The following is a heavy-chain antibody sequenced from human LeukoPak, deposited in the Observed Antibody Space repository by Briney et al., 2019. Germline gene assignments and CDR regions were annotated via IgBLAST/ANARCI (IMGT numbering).Heavy chain of an antibody. CDR2: ISYDGSNK. D-gene: IGHD3-3*01. Sequence: GGSLRLSCAASGFTFGSYAMSWVRQAPGKGLEWVAVISYDGSNKYYADSVKGRFTISRDNSKNTLYLQMNSLRAEDTAVYYCARKINSRTAELRFLGWLSPSFDYWGQGTLVTVSS. CDR3: ARKINSRTAELRFLGWLSPSFDY. CDR1: GFTFGSYA. V-gene: IGHV3-30-3*01. J-gene: IGHJ4*02.